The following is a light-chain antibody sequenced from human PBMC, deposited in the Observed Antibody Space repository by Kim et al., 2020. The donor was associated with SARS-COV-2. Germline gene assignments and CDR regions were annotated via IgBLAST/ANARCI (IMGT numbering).Light chain of an antibody. J-gene: IGLJ3*02. V-gene: IGLV10-54*01. CDR1: SNDDGNEG. Sequence: QAGMTQPPSVSKGLRQTATLTCTGTSNDDGNEGATWLQQHQGHPPKLLSSRNNNRPSGISERFSASRSGDTASLTITGLQPEDEADYYCSAWDSSLSAWVFGGGTQLTVL. CDR2: RNN. CDR3: SAWDSSLSAWV.